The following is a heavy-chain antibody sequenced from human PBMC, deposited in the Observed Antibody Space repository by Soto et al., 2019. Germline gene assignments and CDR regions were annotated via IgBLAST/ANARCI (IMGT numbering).Heavy chain of an antibody. CDR3: AHIRQGPQEYSHR. CDR1: GFSLSSTGVG. Sequence: SGPTLVNPTQTLTLTCSVSGFSLSSTGVGVAWIRQPPGKALEWLALIYWDDEKSYSPSLKSRLTITKDTSKNQVVLKMTNMDPVDTGTYFCAHIRQGPQEYSHRGGQGTLVTV. V-gene: IGHV2-5*02. J-gene: IGHJ1*01. CDR2: IYWDDEK.